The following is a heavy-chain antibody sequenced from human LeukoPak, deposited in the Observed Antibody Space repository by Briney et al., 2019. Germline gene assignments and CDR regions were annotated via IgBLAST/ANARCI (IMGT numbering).Heavy chain of an antibody. CDR2: INPNSGGT. CDR1: GYTVTGYY. CDR3: ARAKSWFGELFYWFDP. D-gene: IGHD3-10*01. V-gene: IGHV1-2*02. J-gene: IGHJ5*02. Sequence: ASVKVSCKASGYTVTGYYMHWVRQAPGQGLEWMGWINPNSGGTNYAQKFQGRVTMTRDTSISTAYMELSRLRSDDTAVYYCARAKSWFGELFYWFDPWGQGTLVTVSS.